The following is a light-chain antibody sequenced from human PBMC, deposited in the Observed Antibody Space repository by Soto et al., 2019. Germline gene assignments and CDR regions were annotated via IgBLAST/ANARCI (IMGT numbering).Light chain of an antibody. Sequence: QSVLTQPPSASGTPGQTVTISCSGSSANIGNNYVCWYQQLPGTAPQLLIYSNNQRPSGVPDRFSGSKSGTSASLAISGLRSEDEADYYCVSWDDSLSGLVFGTGTKLTVL. CDR1: SANIGNNY. J-gene: IGLJ1*01. V-gene: IGLV1-47*02. CDR2: SNN. CDR3: VSWDDSLSGLV.